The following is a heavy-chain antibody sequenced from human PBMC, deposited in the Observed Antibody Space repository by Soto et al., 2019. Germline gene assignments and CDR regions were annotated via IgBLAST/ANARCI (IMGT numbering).Heavy chain of an antibody. Sequence: SEPLSLTFAVSGGSISSGGYSWSWIRQPPGKGLEWIGYIYHSGSTYYNPSLKSRVTISVDRSKNQFSLKLSSVTAADTAVYYCARADGDYSASYHFDDWGKGNLVPV. CDR2: IYHSGST. D-gene: IGHD4-17*01. J-gene: IGHJ4*02. CDR1: GGSISSGGYS. CDR3: ARADGDYSASYHFDD. V-gene: IGHV4-30-2*01.